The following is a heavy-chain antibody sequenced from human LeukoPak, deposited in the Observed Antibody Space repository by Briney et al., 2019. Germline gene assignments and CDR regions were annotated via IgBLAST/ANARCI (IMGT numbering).Heavy chain of an antibody. CDR2: IYYSGST. CDR1: GGSISSHY. CDR3: ARAPVAATTLPAYFDY. J-gene: IGHJ4*02. V-gene: IGHV4-59*11. D-gene: IGHD2-15*01. Sequence: PSETLSLTCTVSGGSISSHYWSWIRQPPGKGLEWIGHIYYSGSTNYNPSLKSRVTISVDTSKNQFSLKLSSVTAADTAVYYCARAPVAATTLPAYFDYWGQGTLVTVSS.